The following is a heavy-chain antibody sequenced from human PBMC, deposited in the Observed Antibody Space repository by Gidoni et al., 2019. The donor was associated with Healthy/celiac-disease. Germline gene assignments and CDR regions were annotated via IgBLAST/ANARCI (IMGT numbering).Heavy chain of an antibody. V-gene: IGHV1-18*01. CDR2: ISAYNGNT. Sequence: QVQLVQSGAEVKKPGASVQVSCKASGYTFTSYGISWVRQAPGQGLEWMGWISAYNGNTNYAQKLQGRVTMTTDTSTSTAYMELRSLRSDDTAVYYCARVIQGRGWPYYFDYWGQGTLVTVSS. CDR3: ARVIQGRGWPYYFDY. D-gene: IGHD6-19*01. J-gene: IGHJ4*02. CDR1: GYTFTSYG.